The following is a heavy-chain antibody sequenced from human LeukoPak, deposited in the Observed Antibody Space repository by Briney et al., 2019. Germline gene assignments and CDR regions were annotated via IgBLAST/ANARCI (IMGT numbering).Heavy chain of an antibody. V-gene: IGHV3-53*01. CDR2: IYNDGNT. J-gene: IGHJ6*03. D-gene: IGHD2-21*02. Sequence: PGGSLRLSCAVSGFTVSTNHMSWVRQAPGRGLEWVSVIYNDGNTYYTDPVKGRFTISRDNSKNTVFLQMNSLRVEDTAVYYCARDREVVTAKAQMDVWGKGTTVTVSS. CDR3: ARDREVVTAKAQMDV. CDR1: GFTVSTNH.